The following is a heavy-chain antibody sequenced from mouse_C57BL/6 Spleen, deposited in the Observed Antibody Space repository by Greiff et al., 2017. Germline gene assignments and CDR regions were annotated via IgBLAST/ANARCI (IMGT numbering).Heavy chain of an antibody. CDR3: ARGNGYYAMDY. Sequence: VQLKESVAELVRPGASVKLSCTASGFNIKNTYMHWVKQRPEQGLEWIGRIDPANGNTKYAPKFQGKDTITADTSSNTAYLQLRSLTSEDTDIYYCARGNGYYAMDYWGQGTSVTVSS. J-gene: IGHJ4*01. CDR2: IDPANGNT. V-gene: IGHV14-3*01. CDR1: GFNIKNTY.